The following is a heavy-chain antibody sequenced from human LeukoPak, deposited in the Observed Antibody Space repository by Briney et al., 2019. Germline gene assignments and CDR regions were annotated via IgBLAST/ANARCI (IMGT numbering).Heavy chain of an antibody. Sequence: WETLSLTCTVSGGSISSYYWSWIRQPPGKGLEWIGYIYYSGSTNYNPSLKGRVTISVDTSKNQFSLKLSSVTAADTAVYYCASYDILTGYYSYWGQGTLVTVSS. J-gene: IGHJ4*02. CDR2: IYYSGST. CDR1: GGSISSYY. CDR3: ASYDILTGYYSY. V-gene: IGHV4-59*01. D-gene: IGHD3-9*01.